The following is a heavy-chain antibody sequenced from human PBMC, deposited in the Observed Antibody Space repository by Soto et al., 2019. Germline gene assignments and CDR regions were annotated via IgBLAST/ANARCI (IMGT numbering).Heavy chain of an antibody. CDR2: IYYSGST. CDR3: ARERPDGARLDP. D-gene: IGHD6-6*01. Sequence: SETLSLTCTVSGRSISSGDYYWSWIRQPLGKGLEWIGYIYYSGSTYYNPSLKSRVTISVDTSKNQFSLKLSSVTAADTAVYYCARERPDGARLDPWGQGTLVTVSS. V-gene: IGHV4-30-4*01. J-gene: IGHJ5*02. CDR1: GRSISSGDYY.